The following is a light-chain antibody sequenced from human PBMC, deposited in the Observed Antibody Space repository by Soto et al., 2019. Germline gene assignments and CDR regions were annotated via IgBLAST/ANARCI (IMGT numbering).Light chain of an antibody. Sequence: DIQMTQSPSSLSASVGERVTITCRASQNIKSFLNWYQQKPGKAPKLLIYATSSVQSGVPARFSGGRSGTDFSLSISSLQPEDFAPYCCQQTYVAPVTFGGGTKVEI. V-gene: IGKV1-39*01. CDR2: ATS. CDR3: QQTYVAPVT. CDR1: QNIKSF. J-gene: IGKJ4*01.